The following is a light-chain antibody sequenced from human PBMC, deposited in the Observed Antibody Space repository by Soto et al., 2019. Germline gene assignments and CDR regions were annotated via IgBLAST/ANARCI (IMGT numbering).Light chain of an antibody. Sequence: IQLTQSPSSLSASIGDRVTITCRASQDISIYLAWYQQKSGEAPRLLIYGASTLQSGVPSRVSGSRSGTDFTLTIRGLQPEDFATYYCQQLHSFVLTFGGGTKVEMK. CDR2: GAS. J-gene: IGKJ4*01. CDR3: QQLHSFVLT. CDR1: QDISIY. V-gene: IGKV1-9*01.